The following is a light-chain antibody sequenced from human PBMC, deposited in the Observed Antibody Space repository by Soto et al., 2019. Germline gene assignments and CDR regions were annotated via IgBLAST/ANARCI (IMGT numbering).Light chain of an antibody. CDR1: QSVSSY. J-gene: IGKJ3*01. Sequence: EIVLTQSPATLSLSPGERATLSCRASQSVSSYLAWYQQKPGQAPRLLIYDASNRATGIPARFSGSGSGTVFTLTISSLEPEDFAVYYCQQRSNWPSIFTFGPGTKVDIK. V-gene: IGKV3-11*01. CDR3: QQRSNWPSIFT. CDR2: DAS.